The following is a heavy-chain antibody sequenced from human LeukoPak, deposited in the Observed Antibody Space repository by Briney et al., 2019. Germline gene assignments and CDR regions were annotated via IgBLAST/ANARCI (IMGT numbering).Heavy chain of an antibody. CDR1: GFTFSSYE. CDR3: AKDRGTMIVSMDV. J-gene: IGHJ6*03. CDR2: ISSSGTTI. D-gene: IGHD3-22*01. V-gene: IGHV3-48*03. Sequence: PGGSLRLSCAASGFTFSSYEMNWVRQAPGKGLEWVSYISSSGTTIYYVDSVKGRFTISRDNSKNTLYLQMNSLRAEDTAVYYCAKDRGTMIVSMDVWGKGTTVTVSS.